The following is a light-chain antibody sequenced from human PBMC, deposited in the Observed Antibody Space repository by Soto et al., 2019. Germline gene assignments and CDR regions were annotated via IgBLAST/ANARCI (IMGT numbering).Light chain of an antibody. V-gene: IGLV2-14*01. CDR2: EVS. CDR3: NSYTSNREVV. J-gene: IGLJ2*01. CDR1: SSDVGGYNY. Sequence: QSVLTQPASVSGSPGQSITISCTGTSSDVGGYNYVSWYQHHPGKAPKLMIYEVSSRPSGVSNRFSGSKSGNTASLTISGLQAEDEADYYCNSYTSNREVVFGGGTKLTVL.